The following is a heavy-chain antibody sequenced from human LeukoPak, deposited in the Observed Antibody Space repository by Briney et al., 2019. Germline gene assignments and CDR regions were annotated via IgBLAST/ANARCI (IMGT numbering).Heavy chain of an antibody. CDR1: GGSFRGYY. CDR2: ISHSGST. D-gene: IGHD6-13*01. V-gene: IGHV4-34*01. Sequence: SETLSLTCAVYGGSFRGYYWGWIRQPPGKGLEWIGYISHSGSTYYKPSLKSRVTISVDRSKNQFSLKLTSVTAADTAVYYCARYSSTWPYWYLDLWGRGTLVTVSS. CDR3: ARYSSTWPYWYLDL. J-gene: IGHJ2*01.